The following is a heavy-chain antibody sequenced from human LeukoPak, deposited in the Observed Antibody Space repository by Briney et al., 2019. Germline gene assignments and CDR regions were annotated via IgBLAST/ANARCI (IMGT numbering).Heavy chain of an antibody. Sequence: GESLKISCKGSGYSFTSYWIGWVRQMPGKGLEWMGIIYPGDSDTRYSPSFQGQVTISADKSISTAYLQWSSLKASDTAMYYCARTVWFGELPYYFDYGGQGTLVTVSS. CDR2: IYPGDSDT. V-gene: IGHV5-51*01. J-gene: IGHJ4*02. CDR3: ARTVWFGELPYYFDY. D-gene: IGHD3-10*01. CDR1: GYSFTSYW.